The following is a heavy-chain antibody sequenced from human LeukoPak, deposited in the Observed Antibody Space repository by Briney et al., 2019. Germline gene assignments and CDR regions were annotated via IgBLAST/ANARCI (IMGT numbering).Heavy chain of an antibody. CDR1: GFTFSSYA. V-gene: IGHV4-34*08. Sequence: PGGSLRLSCAASGFTFSSYAMSWLRQPPGKGLEWIGEINHSGSTNYNPSLKSRVTISVDTSKNQFSLKLSSVTAADTAVYYCAGRIAVAGNVYWGQGTLVTVSS. CDR2: INHSGST. J-gene: IGHJ4*02. D-gene: IGHD6-19*01. CDR3: AGRIAVAGNVY.